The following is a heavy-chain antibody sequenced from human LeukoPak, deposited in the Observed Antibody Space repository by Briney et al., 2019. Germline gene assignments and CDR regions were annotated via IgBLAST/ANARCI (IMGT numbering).Heavy chain of an antibody. CDR3: ARELWGYSSSYNWFDP. D-gene: IGHD6-6*01. CDR2: INPSGGST. J-gene: IGHJ5*02. Sequence: ASVKVSCKASGYTFTSYYMHWVRQAPGQGLEWMGIINPSGGSTSYAQKFQGRVTMTRDTSTSTVYMELSSLRSDDTAVYYCARELWGYSSSYNWFDPWGQGTLVTVSS. V-gene: IGHV1-46*01. CDR1: GYTFTSYY.